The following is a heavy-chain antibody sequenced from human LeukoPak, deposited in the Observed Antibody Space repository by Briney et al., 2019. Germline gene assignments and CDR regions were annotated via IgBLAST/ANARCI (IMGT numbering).Heavy chain of an antibody. CDR3: ARVGRSLRAFDI. D-gene: IGHD3-10*01. CDR2: VSPYNGGT. Sequence: EASVKVSCKASGYTFIEYGINWVRQAPGHGLEWMGWVSPYNGGTRYIQKFQGRVTLTTDTSTSTAYMELRSLTSDDTAVYYCARVGRSLRAFDIWGQGTMITVSS. CDR1: GYTFIEYG. V-gene: IGHV1-18*01. J-gene: IGHJ3*02.